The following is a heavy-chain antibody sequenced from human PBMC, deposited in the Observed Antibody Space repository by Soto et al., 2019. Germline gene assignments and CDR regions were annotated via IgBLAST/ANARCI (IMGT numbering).Heavy chain of an antibody. Sequence: ASVKVSCKVSGYTLTELSMHWVRQAPGKGLEWMGGFDPEDGETIYAQKFQGRVTMTEDTSTDAAYMELSSLRSEDTAVYYCARDVGYSGYDYYFDYWGQGTLVTVSS. J-gene: IGHJ4*02. CDR2: FDPEDGET. CDR1: GYTLTELS. CDR3: ARDVGYSGYDYYFDY. V-gene: IGHV1-24*01. D-gene: IGHD5-12*01.